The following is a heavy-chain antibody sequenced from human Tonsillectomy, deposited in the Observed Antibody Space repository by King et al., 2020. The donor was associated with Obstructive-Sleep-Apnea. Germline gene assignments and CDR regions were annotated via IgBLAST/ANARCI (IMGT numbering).Heavy chain of an antibody. CDR1: GFTFSYYG. CDR3: AKDKSSVAY. Sequence: GQLVQSGGGVVQPGGSLRLSCAASGFTFSYYGMHWVRQAPGKGLEWVAFIRYDGSSEYYADSVKGRFTSSRDNSKNTLYLQMNSLRTEDTAVYYCAKDKSSVAYWGQGTLVTVSS. CDR2: IRYDGSSE. V-gene: IGHV3-30*02. J-gene: IGHJ4*02. D-gene: IGHD2-15*01.